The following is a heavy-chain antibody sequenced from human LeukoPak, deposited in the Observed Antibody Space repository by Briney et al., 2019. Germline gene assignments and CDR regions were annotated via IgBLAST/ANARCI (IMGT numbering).Heavy chain of an antibody. Sequence: ASVKVSCKASGYTFTGYYMHWVRQAPGQGLEWMGWINPNSGGTNYAQKFQGRVTMTRDTSISTAYMELSRLRSDDTAVYYCARARSYYDSSGSNYWGQGTLVTVSS. V-gene: IGHV1-2*02. CDR3: ARARSYYDSSGSNY. D-gene: IGHD3-22*01. J-gene: IGHJ4*02. CDR2: INPNSGGT. CDR1: GYTFTGYY.